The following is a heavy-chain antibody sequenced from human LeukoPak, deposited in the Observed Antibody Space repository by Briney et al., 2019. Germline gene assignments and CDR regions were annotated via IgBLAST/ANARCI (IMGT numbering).Heavy chain of an antibody. CDR3: VKDGASAAGIDY. J-gene: IGHJ4*02. V-gene: IGHV3-30*18. CDR2: ISYDGSNK. CDR1: GFTFSSYG. Sequence: GGSLRLSCAASGFTFSSYGMHWVRQAPGKGLEWVAVISYDGSNKYYADSVKGRFTISRDNSKNTLYLQMNSLRAEDTAVYYCVKDGASAAGIDYWGQGTLVTVSS. D-gene: IGHD6-13*01.